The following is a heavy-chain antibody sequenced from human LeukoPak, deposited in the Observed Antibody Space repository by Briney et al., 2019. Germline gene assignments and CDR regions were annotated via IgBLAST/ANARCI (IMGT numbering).Heavy chain of an antibody. D-gene: IGHD1-1*01. CDR3: ETWNWNVYYFNY. J-gene: IGHJ4*02. V-gene: IGHV3-23*01. CDR2: ISGSGGTT. Sequence: GGSLRLSCAVSGFTFSSSPMSWARQAPGKGLEWVSAISGSGGTTYYADSVKGRFTISRDNSKNTLYLQMNSLRAEDAAVYYCETWNWNVYYFNYWGQGTLVTVSS. CDR1: GFTFSSSP.